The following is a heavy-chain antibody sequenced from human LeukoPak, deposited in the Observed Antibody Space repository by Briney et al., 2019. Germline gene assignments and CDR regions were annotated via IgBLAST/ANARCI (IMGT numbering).Heavy chain of an antibody. J-gene: IGHJ6*02. V-gene: IGHV1-69*01. CDR3: ARASGVIFLEAFGMDV. CDR1: GGTFSSYA. D-gene: IGHD3-16*01. Sequence: ASVKVSCKASGGTFSSYAISWVRQAPGQGLEWMGGIIPTFGTANYAQKFQGRVTITADESTSTAYMELSSLGSEDTAVYYCARASGVIFLEAFGMDVWGQGTTVTVSS. CDR2: IIPTFGTA.